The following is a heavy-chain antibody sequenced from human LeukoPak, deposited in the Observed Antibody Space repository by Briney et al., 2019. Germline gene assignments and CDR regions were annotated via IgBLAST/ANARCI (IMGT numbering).Heavy chain of an antibody. CDR3: ASTFDSYDQFDY. J-gene: IGHJ4*02. Sequence: SETLSLTCTVSGGSISSGSYYWSWIRQPAGKGLEWIGRIYTSGSTNYNPSLKSRVTMSVDTSKNQFSLKLSSVTAADTAVYYCASTFDSYDQFDYWGQGTLVTVSS. V-gene: IGHV4-61*02. D-gene: IGHD5-18*01. CDR2: IYTSGST. CDR1: GGSISSGSYY.